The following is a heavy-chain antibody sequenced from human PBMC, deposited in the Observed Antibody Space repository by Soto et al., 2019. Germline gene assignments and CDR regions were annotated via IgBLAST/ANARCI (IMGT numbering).Heavy chain of an antibody. CDR1: GGSVSSSNYY. V-gene: IGHV4-39*01. D-gene: IGHD3-9*01. CDR2: IYYSGST. Sequence: QLQLQESGPGLVKPSETLSLTCTVSGGSVSSSNYYWGWIRQSPGKGLEWIGSIYYSGSTYYNPSLESRDTISVDKSKNQFSLKVISVTAADTAVYYCARLEGLATISYYFDYWGQGTLVTVSS. J-gene: IGHJ4*02. CDR3: ARLEGLATISYYFDY.